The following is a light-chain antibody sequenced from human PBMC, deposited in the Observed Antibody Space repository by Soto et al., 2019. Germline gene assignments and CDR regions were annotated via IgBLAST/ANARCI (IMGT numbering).Light chain of an antibody. V-gene: IGKV3-15*01. CDR3: QQYYHWPRT. J-gene: IGKJ1*01. CDR2: GAS. CDR1: ESVSRN. Sequence: EIVLTQSPVTLSVSPGERATLSCRASESVSRNLAWYQQKPGQTPRLLIYGASTRATGVPARFSGSGSGTDFILTITSLQSEDVAVYYCQQYYHWPRTFGQGTKVDIK.